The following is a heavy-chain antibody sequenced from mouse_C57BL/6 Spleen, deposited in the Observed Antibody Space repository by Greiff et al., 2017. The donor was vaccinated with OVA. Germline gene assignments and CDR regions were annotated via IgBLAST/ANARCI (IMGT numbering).Heavy chain of an antibody. D-gene: IGHD3-3*01. J-gene: IGHJ1*03. Sequence: QVQLQQSGAELVMPGASVKLSCKASGYTFTSYWMHWVKQRPGQGLEWIGEIDPSDSYTNYNQKFKGKSTLTVDKSSSTAYMQLSSLTSEDSAVYYCARRANRRYFDVWGTGTTVTVSS. CDR1: GYTFTSYW. CDR3: ARRANRRYFDV. V-gene: IGHV1-69*01. CDR2: IDPSDSYT.